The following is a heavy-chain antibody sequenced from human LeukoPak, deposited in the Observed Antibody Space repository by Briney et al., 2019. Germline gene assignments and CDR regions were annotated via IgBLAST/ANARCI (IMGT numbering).Heavy chain of an antibody. CDR3: ARLGENYDILTGYVDY. V-gene: IGHV5-51*01. CDR1: GYIFTNYW. D-gene: IGHD3-9*01. Sequence: GESLKISCKGSGYIFTNYWIGWVRQMPGKGLEWMGIIYPGDSDTRYSPSFQGQVTISADKSISTAYLQWSSLKASDTAMYYCARLGENYDILTGYVDYWGQGTLVTVSS. CDR2: IYPGDSDT. J-gene: IGHJ4*02.